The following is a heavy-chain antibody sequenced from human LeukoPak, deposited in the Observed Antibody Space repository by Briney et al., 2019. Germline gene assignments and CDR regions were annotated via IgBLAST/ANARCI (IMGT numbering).Heavy chain of an antibody. Sequence: PSETLSLTCAVSGGSISSGGYSWSWIRQPPGKGLEWIGYIYHSGSTYYNPSLKSRVTISVDRSKNQFSLKLSSVTAADTAVYYCARGYSSGREGAHMDIWGQGTTVTVSS. CDR1: GGSISSGGYS. V-gene: IGHV4-30-2*02. CDR2: IYHSGST. J-gene: IGHJ6*02. CDR3: ARGYSSGREGAHMDI. D-gene: IGHD6-19*01.